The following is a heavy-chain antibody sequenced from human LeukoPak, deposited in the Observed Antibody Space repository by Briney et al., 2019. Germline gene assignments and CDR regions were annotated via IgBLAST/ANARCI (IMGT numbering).Heavy chain of an antibody. CDR1: GGSISSSSYY. CDR2: IYYSGST. J-gene: IGHJ4*02. D-gene: IGHD6-6*01. V-gene: IGHV4-39*07. Sequence: PSETLSLTCTVSGGSISSSSYYWGWIRQPPGKGLEWIGSIYYSGSTYYNPSLKSRVTISVDTSKNQFSLKLSSVTAADTAVYYCASPPQYSSSHYFDYWGQGTLVTVSS. CDR3: ASPPQYSSSHYFDY.